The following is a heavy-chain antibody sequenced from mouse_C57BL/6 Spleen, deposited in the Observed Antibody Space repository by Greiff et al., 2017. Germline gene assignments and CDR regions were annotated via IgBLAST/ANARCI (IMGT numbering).Heavy chain of an antibody. CDR1: GFTFSSYG. CDR2: ISSGGGYT. Sequence: EVQLVESGGDLVKPGGSLKLSCAASGFTFSSYGMSWVRQTPDKRLEWVATISSGGGYTYYPDSVKGRFTISRDNAKNTLYLQMSSLQSEDTAMYYCARGSGYYFDYWGQGTTLTVSS. CDR3: ARGSGYYFDY. J-gene: IGHJ2*01. V-gene: IGHV5-6*01. D-gene: IGHD4-1*01.